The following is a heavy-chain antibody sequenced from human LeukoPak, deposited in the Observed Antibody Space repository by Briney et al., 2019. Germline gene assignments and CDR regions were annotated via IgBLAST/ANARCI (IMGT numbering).Heavy chain of an antibody. CDR3: ARRYCSGGTCYFFDY. CDR1: GFTVSSNC. D-gene: IGHD2-15*01. Sequence: PGGSLRLSCAASGFTVSSNCMSWVRQAPGKGLEWVSLICSGGNTYYADSVKGRSTISRDDSKNTLYLQMNSLRAEDTAVYYCARRYCSGGTCYFFDYWGQGTLVTVSS. J-gene: IGHJ4*02. V-gene: IGHV3-53*01. CDR2: ICSGGNT.